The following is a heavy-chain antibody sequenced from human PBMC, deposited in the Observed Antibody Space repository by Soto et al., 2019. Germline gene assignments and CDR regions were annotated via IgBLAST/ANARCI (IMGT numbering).Heavy chain of an antibody. J-gene: IGHJ5*02. CDR3: ASIIVQAAIGWFDP. Sequence: QLQLVQSGAEVKKPGSSVQVSCKASGGTFSSYAISWVRQAPGRGREWLGGIIPIFGTATYAQKLQCRAMITADESTSPEYMSLSSLRSEDTAVYYGASIIVQAAIGWFDPWGQGTLVTVSS. CDR2: IIPIFGTA. V-gene: IGHV1-69*01. D-gene: IGHD2-2*01. CDR1: GGTFSSYA.